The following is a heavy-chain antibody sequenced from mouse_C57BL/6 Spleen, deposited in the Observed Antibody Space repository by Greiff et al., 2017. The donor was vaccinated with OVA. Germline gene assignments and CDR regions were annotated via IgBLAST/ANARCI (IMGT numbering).Heavy chain of an antibody. CDR2: ISSGSSTI. V-gene: IGHV5-17*01. D-gene: IGHD2-1*01. CDR3: ARVYYGNPAWFAD. Sequence: EVKLVESGGGLVKPGGSLKLSCAASGFTFSDYGMHWVRQAPEKGLEWVAYISSGSSTIYYADTVKGRFTISRDNAKNTLFLQMTSLRSEDTAMYYCARVYYGNPAWFADWGQGTLVTVSA. CDR1: GFTFSDYG. J-gene: IGHJ3*01.